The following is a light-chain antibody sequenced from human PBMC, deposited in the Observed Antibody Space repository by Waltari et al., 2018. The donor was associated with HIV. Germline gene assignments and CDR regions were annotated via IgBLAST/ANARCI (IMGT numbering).Light chain of an antibody. V-gene: IGKV3-15*01. Sequence: EIVMTQSPATLSVSPGERATLSCRASQSVSSNLAWYRQKPGQAPRLLIFGASTRATGIPARFSGSGSGKEFALTISGLQSEDFAVYYCKQYNNWPITFGQGTRLEIK. CDR3: KQYNNWPIT. CDR1: QSVSSN. CDR2: GAS. J-gene: IGKJ5*01.